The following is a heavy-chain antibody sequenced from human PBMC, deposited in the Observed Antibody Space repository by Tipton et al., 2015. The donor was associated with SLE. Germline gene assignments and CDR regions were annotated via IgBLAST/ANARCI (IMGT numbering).Heavy chain of an antibody. J-gene: IGHJ4*02. CDR2: ISSSSSFI. CDR1: GFTFSSYS. CDR3: ASGPVLDY. V-gene: IGHV3-21*01. Sequence: SLRLSCAASGFTFSSYSMNWVRQAPGKGLEWVSSISSSSSFIHYADSVKGRFTISRDNAKNSLYLQMNSLRVEDTAVYYCASGPVLDYWGQGTLVTVSS.